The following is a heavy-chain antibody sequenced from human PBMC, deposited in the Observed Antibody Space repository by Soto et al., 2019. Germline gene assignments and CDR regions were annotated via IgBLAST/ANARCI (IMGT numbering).Heavy chain of an antibody. J-gene: IGHJ6*02. D-gene: IGHD3-10*01. V-gene: IGHV4-4*07. Sequence: QVQLQESGPGLVKPSETLSLTCTVSGGSISSYYWSWIRQPAGKGLEWIGRIYTSGSTNYNPSLKSRVTMSVDTSKNQFSLKLSSVTAADTAVYYCARDQGYYGSGSYSVPFYYYYGMDVWGQGTTVTVSS. CDR1: GGSISSYY. CDR2: IYTSGST. CDR3: ARDQGYYGSGSYSVPFYYYYGMDV.